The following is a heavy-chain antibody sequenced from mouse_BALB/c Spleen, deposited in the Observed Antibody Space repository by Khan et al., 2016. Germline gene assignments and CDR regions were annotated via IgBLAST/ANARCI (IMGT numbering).Heavy chain of an antibody. CDR3: TRYECDGSWFAY. Sequence: EVKLEESGGGLVQPGGSMKLSCVASGFTFSNYWMNWVRQSPEKGLEWVAEIRLKSNNYATPYAESVKGRFTISRDDSKSSVYLQMNNLRTEDTGIYYCTRYECDGSWFAYWGRGTLVTVSA. CDR2: IRLKSNNYAT. D-gene: IGHD2-4*01. V-gene: IGHV6-6*02. CDR1: GFTFSNYW. J-gene: IGHJ3*01.